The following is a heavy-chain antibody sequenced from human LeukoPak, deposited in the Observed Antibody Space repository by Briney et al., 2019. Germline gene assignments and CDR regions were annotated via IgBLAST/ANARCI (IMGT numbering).Heavy chain of an antibody. Sequence: SETLSLTCTVSGSSIGTYSWSWIPQPPGKGLEWVGYIYTPGSTHSNPSLKRRDYTSLDTSTPQISLRLRSLTPADTTVRYSARHRAEMATVPDDAF. CDR3: ARHRAEMATVPDDAF. CDR2: IYTPGST. D-gene: IGHD5-24*01. CDR1: GSSIGTYS. V-gene: IGHV4-4*09. J-gene: IGHJ3*01.